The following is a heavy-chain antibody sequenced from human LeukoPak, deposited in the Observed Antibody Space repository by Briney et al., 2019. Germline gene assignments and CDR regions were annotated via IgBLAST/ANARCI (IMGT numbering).Heavy chain of an antibody. D-gene: IGHD1-20*01. V-gene: IGHV3-23*01. J-gene: IGHJ4*02. CDR3: AKNVNGGNWYYFDH. Sequence: PGGSLRLSCAASGFTFKNYAEGWVRQAPGKGLEWVSAISGGGVSTYYADSVKGRFTISRDNSKTTLYLQMNSLRAEDTAVYYCAKNVNGGNWYYFDHWGQGTLVTVSS. CDR2: ISGGGVST. CDR1: GFTFKNYA.